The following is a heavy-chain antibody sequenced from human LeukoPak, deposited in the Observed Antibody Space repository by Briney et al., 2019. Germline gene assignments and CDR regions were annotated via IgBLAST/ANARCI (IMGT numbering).Heavy chain of an antibody. CDR2: IYYSGST. CDR1: GGSISSGGYY. D-gene: IGHD3-10*01. Sequence: SQTLSLTCTVSGGSISSGGYYWSWIRQHPGKGLEWIGYIYYSGSTYYNPSVKSRVTISVDTSKNQFSLKLSSVTAADTAVYYCASLIKSSGSYDYWGQGTLVTVSS. CDR3: ASLIKSSGSYDY. J-gene: IGHJ4*02. V-gene: IGHV4-31*03.